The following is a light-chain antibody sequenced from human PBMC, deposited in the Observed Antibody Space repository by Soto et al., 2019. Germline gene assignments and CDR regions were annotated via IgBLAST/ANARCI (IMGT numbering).Light chain of an antibody. Sequence: DIQMTQSPSSLYASVGDRVTITCRASQTISSSLNWYQQKPGKAPDLLIYAASNLQSGVPSSFSGSGSGSDFTLTISSLQPEDFATYYCQQSYSSPQMYTFGQGTRLEIK. CDR1: QTISSS. CDR3: QQSYSSPQMYT. V-gene: IGKV1-39*01. J-gene: IGKJ2*01. CDR2: AAS.